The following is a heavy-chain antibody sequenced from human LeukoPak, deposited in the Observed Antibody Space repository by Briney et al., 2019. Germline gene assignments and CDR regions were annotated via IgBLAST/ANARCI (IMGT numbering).Heavy chain of an antibody. Sequence: GGSLRLSCAASGFTFSSYAMSWVRQAPGKGLEWVSAFSGSGGGTYYADSVKGRFTISRDNSKNTLYLQMNSLRAEDTAVYYCARSVTMIVDWFDPWGQGTLVTVSS. J-gene: IGHJ5*02. CDR1: GFTFSSYA. V-gene: IGHV3-23*01. CDR2: FSGSGGGT. D-gene: IGHD3-22*01. CDR3: ARSVTMIVDWFDP.